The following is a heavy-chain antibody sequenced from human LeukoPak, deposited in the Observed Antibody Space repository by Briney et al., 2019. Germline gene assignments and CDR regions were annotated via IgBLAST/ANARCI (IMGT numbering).Heavy chain of an antibody. CDR1: GGSISSGDYD. V-gene: IGHV4-30-4*08. CDR3: ARDGFRYYYDSSGYDY. CDR2: IYYSGST. J-gene: IGHJ4*02. D-gene: IGHD3-22*01. Sequence: PSETLSLTCTVSGGSISSGDYDWSWIRQPPGKGLEWIGYIYYSGSTCYNPSLKSRVTISVDTSKNQFSLKLSSVTAAHTAVYYCARDGFRYYYDSSGYDYWGQGTLVTVSS.